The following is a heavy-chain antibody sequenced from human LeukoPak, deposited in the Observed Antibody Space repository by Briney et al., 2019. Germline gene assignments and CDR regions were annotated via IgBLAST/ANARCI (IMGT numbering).Heavy chain of an antibody. V-gene: IGHV4-34*01. Sequence: PSETLSLTCAVYGGSFSGYYWSWIRQPPGKGLEWIGEINHSGSTNYNPSLKSRVTISVDTSKNQFSPKLSSVTAADTAVYYCARGGIGYCSGGSCYSSENWFDPWGQGTLVTVSS. D-gene: IGHD2-15*01. CDR1: GGSFSGYY. CDR3: ARGGIGYCSGGSCYSSENWFDP. J-gene: IGHJ5*02. CDR2: INHSGST.